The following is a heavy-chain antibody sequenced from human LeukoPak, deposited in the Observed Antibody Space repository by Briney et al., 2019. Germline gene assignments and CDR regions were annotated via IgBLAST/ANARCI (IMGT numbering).Heavy chain of an antibody. CDR2: INHSGST. CDR3: ARGVTIFCYMDV. D-gene: IGHD3-3*01. J-gene: IGHJ6*03. V-gene: IGHV4-34*01. CDR1: GGSFSGYY. Sequence: SETLSLTCAVYGGSFSGYYWSWIRQPPGKGLEWIGEINHSGSTNYNPSLKSRVTVSVDTSKNQFSLKLSSVTAADTAVYYCARGVTIFCYMDVWGKGTTVTVSS.